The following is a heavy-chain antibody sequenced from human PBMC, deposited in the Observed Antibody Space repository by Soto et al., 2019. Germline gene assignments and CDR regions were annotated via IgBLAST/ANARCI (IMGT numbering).Heavy chain of an antibody. CDR1: GGTFSTSA. Sequence: QVQLVQSGAEVKKPGSSVKVSCKASGGTFSTSAISWVRQAPGQGLEWVGGIMPVFATPDYAQKFQGRVTITADSSTTTAYLELTSLRTDDTAVYYWARYNDRQQLGGNYYYILDVWGQGTAIIVSS. J-gene: IGHJ6*02. CDR3: ARYNDRQQLGGNYYYILDV. CDR2: IMPVFATP. V-gene: IGHV1-69*12. D-gene: IGHD1-20*01.